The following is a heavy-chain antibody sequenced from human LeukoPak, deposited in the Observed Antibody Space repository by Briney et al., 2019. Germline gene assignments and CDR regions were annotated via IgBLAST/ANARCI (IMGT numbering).Heavy chain of an antibody. J-gene: IGHJ4*02. D-gene: IGHD1-26*01. V-gene: IGHV4-4*07. CDR3: ARASSGCYSRYFDY. CDR2: IYSSGST. Sequence: MASETLSLTCSVSGGSISSYYWSWIRQPGGKGLEWIGRIYSSGSTNYNPSLKSRVTISVDKSKNQFSLNLSSVTAADTAVYYCARASSGCYSRYFDYWGQGTLVTVSS. CDR1: GGSISSYY.